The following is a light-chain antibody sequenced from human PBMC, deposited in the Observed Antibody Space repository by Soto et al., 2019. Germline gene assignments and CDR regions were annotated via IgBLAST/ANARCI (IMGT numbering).Light chain of an antibody. Sequence: DIQMTQSPSSVSASVGDTVAITCRASQSISSWLAWYQQRPGEAHKLLIYTGSILQVGVPSRFIGSGSGTDFLLTSDNLQPEDFATYYFQQTHTFPLTLGGWTKVEIK. CDR2: TGS. CDR1: QSISSW. CDR3: QQTHTFPLT. J-gene: IGKJ4*01. V-gene: IGKV1-12*01.